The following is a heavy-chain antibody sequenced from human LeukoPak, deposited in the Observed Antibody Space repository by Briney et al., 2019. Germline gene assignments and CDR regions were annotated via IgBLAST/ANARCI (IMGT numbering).Heavy chain of an antibody. J-gene: IGHJ4*02. CDR3: ARGVRYYYDSSGYYAPFDY. CDR2: ISYDGSNK. Sequence: PGGSLRLSCAASGFTFSSYAMHWVRQAPGKGLEWVAVISYDGSNKYYADSVKGRFTISRDNSKNTLYLQMNSLRAEDTAVYYCARGVRYYYDSSGYYAPFDYWGQGTLVTVSS. D-gene: IGHD3-22*01. V-gene: IGHV3-30*14. CDR1: GFTFSSYA.